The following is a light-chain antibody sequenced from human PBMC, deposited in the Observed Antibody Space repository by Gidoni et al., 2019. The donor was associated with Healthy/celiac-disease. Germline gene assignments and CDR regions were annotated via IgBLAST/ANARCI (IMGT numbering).Light chain of an antibody. J-gene: IGLJ1*01. CDR3: SSYTSSSTPYV. V-gene: IGLV2-14*01. CDR1: SSDVGGYHY. CDR2: DVS. Sequence: QSALNQPASVSGSPGQSITISCTGTSSDVGGYHYVSWYQQHPGKAPKLMIYDVSNRPSGVSNRFSGSKSGNTASLTISGLQAEDEADYYCSSYTSSSTPYVFGTGTKVTVL.